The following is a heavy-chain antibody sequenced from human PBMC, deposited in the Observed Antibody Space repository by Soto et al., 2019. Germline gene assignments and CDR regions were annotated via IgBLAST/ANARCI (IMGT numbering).Heavy chain of an antibody. CDR2: ITAYNGNT. CDR1: GYTFTTYD. Sequence: QVQLVQSGAEVKKPGASVKVSCKASGYTFTTYDISWVRQAPGPGPEWRGWITAYNGNTNYPQKLQGRVTMTTDTSPSIAYMELRSLRSDDTAVYYCAGAESGSSLKSWGQGTLVTVSS. V-gene: IGHV1-18*01. D-gene: IGHD1-26*01. CDR3: AGAESGSSLKS. J-gene: IGHJ5*02.